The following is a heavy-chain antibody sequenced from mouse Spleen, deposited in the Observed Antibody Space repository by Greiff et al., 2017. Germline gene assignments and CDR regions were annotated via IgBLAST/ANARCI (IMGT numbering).Heavy chain of an antibody. CDR3: SRLEDYDQCWLAY. D-gene: IGHD2-4*01. V-gene: IGHV1-54*01. CDR1: GYAFTNYL. Sequence: QVQLKEPGAELVRPGTSVKVSCKASGYAFTNYLIEWVKQRPGQGLEWIGVINPGSGGTNYNEKFKGKATLTADKSSSTAYMQLSSLTSDDSAVYFCSRLEDYDQCWLAYWGQGTLVTVSA. CDR2: INPGSGGT. J-gene: IGHJ3*01.